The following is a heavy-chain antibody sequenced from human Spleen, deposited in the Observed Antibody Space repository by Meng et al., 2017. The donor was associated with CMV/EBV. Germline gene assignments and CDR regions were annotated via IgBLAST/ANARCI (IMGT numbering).Heavy chain of an antibody. D-gene: IGHD2-2*01. Sequence: SISSGDYYWTWIRQPPGKGLEWIGYISYSGTTYYNPSLKSRVSISVDTSKNQFSLKLSSVTAADTAVYYCARGECSSTSCNDAFDIWGQGTMVTVSS. J-gene: IGHJ3*02. V-gene: IGHV4-30-4*08. CDR2: ISYSGTT. CDR1: SISSGDYY. CDR3: ARGECSSTSCNDAFDI.